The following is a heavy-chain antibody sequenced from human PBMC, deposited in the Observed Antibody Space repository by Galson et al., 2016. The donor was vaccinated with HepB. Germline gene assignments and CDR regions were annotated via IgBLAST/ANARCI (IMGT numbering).Heavy chain of an antibody. V-gene: IGHV4-59*01. J-gene: IGHJ2*01. Sequence: SETLSLTCTVSGGSTSSYYWSWIRQPPGKGLEWIGYIYYSGSTNYNPSLKSRVTISVDTSKNQFSLKLSSVTAADTAVYYCARDRTSITLIRGVIPLGYFDLWGRGTLVTVSS. CDR2: IYYSGST. D-gene: IGHD3-10*01. CDR3: ARDRTSITLIRGVIPLGYFDL. CDR1: GGSTSSYY.